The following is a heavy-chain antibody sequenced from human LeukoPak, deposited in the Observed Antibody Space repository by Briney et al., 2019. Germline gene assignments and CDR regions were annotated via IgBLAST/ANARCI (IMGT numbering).Heavy chain of an antibody. Sequence: PSGTLSLTCTVSGGSVSSGSYWSWIRQPPGKGLEWIGYIYYSVSTNHNPSLKSRVTISVDTSKNQFSLKLNSVTAADTAVYYCARARGNSGWYDYWGQGTLVTVYS. D-gene: IGHD6-19*01. V-gene: IGHV4-61*01. CDR1: GGSVSSGSY. CDR3: ARARGNSGWYDY. CDR2: IYYSVST. J-gene: IGHJ4*02.